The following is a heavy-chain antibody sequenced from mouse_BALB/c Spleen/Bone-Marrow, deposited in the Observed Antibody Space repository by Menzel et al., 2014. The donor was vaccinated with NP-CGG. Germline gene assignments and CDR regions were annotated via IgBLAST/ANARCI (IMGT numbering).Heavy chain of an antibody. CDR2: INPYNDGT. CDR3: APYYYGSSYGFYWYFDV. CDR1: GYTFTSYV. V-gene: IGHV1-14*01. Sequence: VQLQQPGPELVKPGASVKMSCKASGYTFTSYVMHWVKQKPGQGLEWIGYINPYNDGTKYNEKFKGKATLTSDKSSSTAYMELSSLTSEDSAVYYCAPYYYGSSYGFYWYFDVWGAGTTVTVSS. J-gene: IGHJ1*01. D-gene: IGHD1-1*01.